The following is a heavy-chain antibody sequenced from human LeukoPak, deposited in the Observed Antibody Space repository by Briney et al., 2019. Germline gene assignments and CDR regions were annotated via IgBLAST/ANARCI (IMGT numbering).Heavy chain of an antibody. D-gene: IGHD2-15*01. Sequence: GGSLRLSCAASGFTFSSYAMHWVRQAPGKGLEWVAVISYDGSNKYYADSVEGRFTISRDNSKNTLYLQMNSLRAEDTAVYYCARDHGGGSYFDYWGQGTLVTVSS. CDR3: ARDHGGGSYFDY. J-gene: IGHJ4*02. CDR2: ISYDGSNK. CDR1: GFTFSSYA. V-gene: IGHV3-30*04.